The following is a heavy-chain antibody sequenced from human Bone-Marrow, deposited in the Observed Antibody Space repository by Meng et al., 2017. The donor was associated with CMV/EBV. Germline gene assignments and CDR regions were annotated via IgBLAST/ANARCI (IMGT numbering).Heavy chain of an antibody. Sequence: KVSCKGSGYSFTSYWNGWVRQMPGKGLEWMGIIYPGDSDTRYSPSFQGQVTISADKSISTAYLQWSSLKASDTAMYYCARRRKELGSRFDPWGQGTRVTVSS. CDR2: IYPGDSDT. J-gene: IGHJ5*02. D-gene: IGHD1-26*01. CDR3: ARRRKELGSRFDP. CDR1: GYSFTSYW. V-gene: IGHV5-51*01.